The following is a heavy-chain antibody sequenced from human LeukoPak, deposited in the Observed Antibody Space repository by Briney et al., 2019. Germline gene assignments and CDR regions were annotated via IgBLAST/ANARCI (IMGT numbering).Heavy chain of an antibody. CDR2: INHSGST. D-gene: IGHD1-1*01. V-gene: IGHV4-34*01. Sequence: SETLSLTCAVYGGSFSGYYWSWIRQPPGKGLEWIGEINHSGSTNYNPSLKSRVTISVDTSKNQFSLKLSSVTAADTAVYYCATGGTPEGAFDIWGQGTMVTVSS. J-gene: IGHJ3*02. CDR3: ATGGTPEGAFDI. CDR1: GGSFSGYY.